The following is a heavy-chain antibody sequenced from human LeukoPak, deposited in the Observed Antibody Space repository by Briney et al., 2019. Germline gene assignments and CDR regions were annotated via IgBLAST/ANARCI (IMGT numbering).Heavy chain of an antibody. J-gene: IGHJ5*02. CDR3: ASSAAGTNNWFDP. CDR2: IIPILGIA. D-gene: IGHD6-13*01. CDR1: GGTFSSYA. V-gene: IGHV1-69*04. Sequence: GASVKVSCKASGGTFSSYAISWVRQAPGQGLEWMGRIIPILGIANYAQKFQGRVTITADKSTSTAYMELSGLRSEDTAVYYCASSAAGTNNWFDPWGQGTLVTVSS.